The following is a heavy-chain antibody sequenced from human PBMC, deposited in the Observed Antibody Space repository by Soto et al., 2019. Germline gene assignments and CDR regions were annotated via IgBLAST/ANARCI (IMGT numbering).Heavy chain of an antibody. V-gene: IGHV4-31*03. J-gene: IGHJ6*02. CDR3: ARKEGAVTTGGYYYYYGIDV. CDR2: IYYSGNT. CDR1: GGSINSGGYY. Sequence: QVQLQESGPGLVKPSQTLSLICTVSGGSINSGGYYWTWIRQHPVKGLEWIGYIYYSGNTYYNPSLKSRVTLSVDTSKNQFSLKVNSVTAADTAVYYCARKEGAVTTGGYYYYYGIDVSGQGTTVTVS. D-gene: IGHD4-17*01.